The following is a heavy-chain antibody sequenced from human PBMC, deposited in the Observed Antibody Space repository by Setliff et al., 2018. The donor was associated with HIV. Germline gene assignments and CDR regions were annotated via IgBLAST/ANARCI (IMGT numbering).Heavy chain of an antibody. CDR3: ARVLTYFSDTSGRNWYFDL. V-gene: IGHV4-4*02. CDR1: GGSISSSDW. D-gene: IGHD3-22*01. Sequence: SETLSLTCAVSGGSISSSDWWSWVRQHPGKGLEWIGYIYYSGSTNYSPSLKSRVTISVDTSKNQFSLRLTSVTAADTAVYYCARVLTYFSDTSGRNWYFDLWGRGALVTVSS. J-gene: IGHJ2*01. CDR2: IYYSGST.